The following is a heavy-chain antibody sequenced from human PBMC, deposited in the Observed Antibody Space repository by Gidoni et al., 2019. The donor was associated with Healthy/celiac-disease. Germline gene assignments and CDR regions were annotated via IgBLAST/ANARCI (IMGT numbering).Heavy chain of an antibody. CDR3: ARDPAEDYYGSGSYSWFDP. CDR2: IYYSGST. CDR1: GGSLSSYS. Sequence: VQLQESGPGLVKPSETLSLTCTVSGGSLSSYSWSWIRQPPGKGLEWIGYIYYSGSTNYNPSLKSRVTISVDTSKNQFSLKLSSVTAADTAVYYCARDPAEDYYGSGSYSWFDPWGQGTLVTVSS. D-gene: IGHD3-10*01. V-gene: IGHV4-59*01. J-gene: IGHJ5*02.